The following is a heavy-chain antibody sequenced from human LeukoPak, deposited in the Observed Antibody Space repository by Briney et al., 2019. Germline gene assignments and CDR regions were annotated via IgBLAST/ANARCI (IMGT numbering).Heavy chain of an antibody. CDR2: IYYSGST. J-gene: IGHJ6*03. CDR3: ASDTGHYYYMNV. CDR1: GGSISSYY. Sequence: SETLSLTCTVSGGSISSYYWSWIRQPPGKGLEWIGYIYYSGSTNYNPSLKSRVTISVDTSKNQFSLKLSSVTAADTAVYYCASDTGHYYYMNVWGKGTTVTVSS. V-gene: IGHV4-59*01.